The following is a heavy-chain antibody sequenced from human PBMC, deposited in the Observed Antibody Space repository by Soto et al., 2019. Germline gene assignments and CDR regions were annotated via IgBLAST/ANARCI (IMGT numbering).Heavy chain of an antibody. Sequence: SVKVSCKASGGTFSSYTISWVRQAPGQGLEWMGRIIPILGIANYAQKFQGRVTITADKSTSTAYMELSSLRSEDTAVYYCATTPVSYSSGRYTIAYWGQGTLVTVSS. CDR3: ATTPVSYSSGRYTIAY. D-gene: IGHD6-19*01. CDR2: IIPILGIA. CDR1: GGTFSSYT. V-gene: IGHV1-69*02. J-gene: IGHJ4*02.